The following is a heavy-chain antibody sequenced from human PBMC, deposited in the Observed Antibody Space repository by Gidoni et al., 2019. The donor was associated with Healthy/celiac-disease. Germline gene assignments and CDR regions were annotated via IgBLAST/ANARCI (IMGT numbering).Heavy chain of an antibody. D-gene: IGHD6-25*01. CDR2: ISYDGSNK. CDR1: GFTFSSYG. J-gene: IGHJ4*02. V-gene: IGHV3-30*18. CDR3: AKAQPFGYRILDY. Sequence: QVQLVESGGGVVQTGRSLRLSCAASGFTFSSYGMHWVRQAPGKGLEWVAVISYDGSNKYYADSVKGRFTISRDNSKNTLYLQMNSLRAEDTAVYYCAKAQPFGYRILDYWGQVTLVTVSS.